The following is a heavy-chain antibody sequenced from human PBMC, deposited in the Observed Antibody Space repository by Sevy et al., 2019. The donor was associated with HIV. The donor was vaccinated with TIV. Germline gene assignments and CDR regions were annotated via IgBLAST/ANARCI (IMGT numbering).Heavy chain of an antibody. D-gene: IGHD2-2*02. CDR3: AKVGYCSSTRYYSIYYGMDV. J-gene: IGHJ6*02. Sequence: GGSLRLSCAASGFTFSRNAMSWVRQAPGKGLEWASGITGSGGSTYYADSVKGRFTISRDNSKNTLYLQMNSLRVEDTAVYYCAKVGYCSSTRYYSIYYGMDVWGQGTTVTVSS. CDR1: GFTFSRNA. CDR2: ITGSGGST. V-gene: IGHV3-23*01.